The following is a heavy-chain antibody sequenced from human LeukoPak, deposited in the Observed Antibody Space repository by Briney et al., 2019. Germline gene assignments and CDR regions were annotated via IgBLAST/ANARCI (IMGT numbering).Heavy chain of an antibody. V-gene: IGHV3-30*04. CDR3: ARVGGYSFGWVGPFDY. D-gene: IGHD5-18*01. CDR2: ISYDGSDK. Sequence: PGGSLRLSCAASGFTFSSYAMHWVRQAPGKGLEWVAVISYDGSDKHYADSVKGRFTISRDNSKNTLYLQMNSLRAEDTAVYYCARVGGYSFGWVGPFDYWGQGTLVTVSS. CDR1: GFTFSSYA. J-gene: IGHJ4*02.